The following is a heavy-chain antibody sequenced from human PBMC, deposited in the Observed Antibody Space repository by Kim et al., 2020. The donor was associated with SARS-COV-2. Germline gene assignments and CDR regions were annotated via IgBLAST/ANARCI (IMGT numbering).Heavy chain of an antibody. CDR3: TSGPGTTLAFWDAVD. CDR1: GFTFSGYA. V-gene: IGHV3-73*01. CDR2: IRSKANSYAT. Sequence: GGSLRLSCAASGFTFSGYAMNWVRQAPGKGLEWVGHIRSKANSYATAYAATVKGRITISRDDYKNTAHLQMNSPKTEDTAVYSCTSGPGTTLAFWDAVD. D-gene: IGHD1-1*01. J-gene: IGHJ3*02.